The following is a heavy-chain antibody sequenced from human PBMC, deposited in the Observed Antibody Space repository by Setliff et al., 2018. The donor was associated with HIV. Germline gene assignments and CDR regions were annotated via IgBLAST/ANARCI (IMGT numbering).Heavy chain of an antibody. D-gene: IGHD3-22*01. CDR2: INPNSGGT. CDR1: RYPFTGYY. CDR3: ARGMDDSSGYYYGYYDYYMDV. Sequence: ASVKVSCKASRYPFTGYYMHWVRQAPGQGLEWMGWINPNSGGTNYAQKFQGRVTMTRDTSISTAYMELSRLRSDDTAVYYCARGMDDSSGYYYGYYDYYMDVWGKGTTVTVSS. V-gene: IGHV1-2*02. J-gene: IGHJ6*03.